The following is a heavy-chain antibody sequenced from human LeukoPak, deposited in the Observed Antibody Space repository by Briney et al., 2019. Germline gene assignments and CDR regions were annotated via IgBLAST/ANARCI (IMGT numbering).Heavy chain of an antibody. V-gene: IGHV4-34*01. J-gene: IGHJ6*03. Sequence: SETLSLTCAVYGGSFSGYYWSWIRQPPGKGLEWIGEINHSGSTNYNPSLKSRVTISVDTSKNQFSLKLSSVTAEDTAVYYCAKQKNYYYYMDVWGKGTTVTVSS. CDR3: AKQKNYYYYMDV. CDR1: GGSFSGYY. D-gene: IGHD1/OR15-1a*01. CDR2: INHSGST.